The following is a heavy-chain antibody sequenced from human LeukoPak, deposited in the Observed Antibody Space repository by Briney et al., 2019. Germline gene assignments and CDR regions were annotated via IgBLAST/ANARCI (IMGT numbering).Heavy chain of an antibody. CDR2: ISSSGDTM. D-gene: IGHD1-7*01. V-gene: IGHV3-11*04. CDR3: ARVMGNYASDY. CDR1: GFSFSDYY. J-gene: IGHJ4*02. Sequence: IPGGSLRLSCAASGFSFSDYYMSWIRQAPGKGLEWVSYISSSGDTMFYSDSVKGRFIISRDNGKKSLFLEINSLRAEDAAIYYCARVMGNYASDYWGQGALVTVSS.